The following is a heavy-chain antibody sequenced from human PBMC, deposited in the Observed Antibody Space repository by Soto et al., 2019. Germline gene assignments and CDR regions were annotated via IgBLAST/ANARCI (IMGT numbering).Heavy chain of an antibody. CDR1: GFTFSTYG. Sequence: QVHLLESGGGVVQPGRSLRLSCAASGFTFSTYGMHWVRQAPGKGLEWVAVIWYDGSNEYYADSVRGRFTISRDNSKNTLLLQMNSLTAEDTAVYYCARGYNYADYWGQGTQVTVSS. V-gene: IGHV3-33*01. D-gene: IGHD5-18*01. CDR3: ARGYNYADY. CDR2: IWYDGSNE. J-gene: IGHJ4*02.